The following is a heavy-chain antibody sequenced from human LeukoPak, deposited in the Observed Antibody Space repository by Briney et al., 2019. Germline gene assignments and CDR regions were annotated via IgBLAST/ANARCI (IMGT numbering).Heavy chain of an antibody. CDR1: GFTYGSYR. CDR2: ISRCSSTI. D-gene: IGHD5-18*01. V-gene: IGHV3-48*01. J-gene: IGHJ6*03. CDR3: ARDQPKHKYSYYYYYMDV. Sequence: PGGSLRLSCASSGFTYGSYRMHWVRPAPGRGGEWVSYISRCSSTIYYADSLKGRFNISRDNAKNSLYLQMNSLRAEDTAVYYCARDQPKHKYSYYYYYMDVWGKGTTVTVSS.